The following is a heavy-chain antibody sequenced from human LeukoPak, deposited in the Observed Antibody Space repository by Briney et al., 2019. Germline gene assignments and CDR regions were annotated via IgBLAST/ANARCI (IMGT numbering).Heavy chain of an antibody. CDR1: GGSISSGDYY. D-gene: IGHD2-8*01. CDR3: ARVSVLMVYAMGSYYYGMDV. CDR2: IYYSGST. V-gene: IGHV4-30-4*01. Sequence: SETLSLTCTVSGGSISSGDYYWSWIRQPPGKGLEWIGYIYYSGSTYYSPSLKSRVTISVDTSKNQFSLKLSSVTAADTAVYYCARVSVLMVYAMGSYYYGMDVWGQGTTVTVSS. J-gene: IGHJ6*02.